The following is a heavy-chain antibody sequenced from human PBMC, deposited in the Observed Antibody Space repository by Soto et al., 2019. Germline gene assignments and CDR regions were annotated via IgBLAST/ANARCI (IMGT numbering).Heavy chain of an antibody. Sequence: GGSLRLSCAASGFTFSRYSLNWVRQAPGTGLEWVSYISSSGSPKYYADSVQGRFTISRDNAKNSLYLQMNSLRDEDTAVYYCARVYSYGMDVWGQGTTVTVSS. J-gene: IGHJ6*02. CDR1: GFTFSRYS. D-gene: IGHD2-8*01. CDR3: ARVYSYGMDV. CDR2: ISSSGSPK. V-gene: IGHV3-48*02.